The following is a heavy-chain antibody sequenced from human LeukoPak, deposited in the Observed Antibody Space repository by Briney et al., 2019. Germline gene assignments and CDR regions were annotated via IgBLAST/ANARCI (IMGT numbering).Heavy chain of an antibody. V-gene: IGHV4-39*01. D-gene: IGHD6-13*01. J-gene: IGHJ5*02. CDR3: ARQVLGSSSWYWFDP. CDR2: IYYGGST. Sequence: SETLSLTCTVSGDSISNSRYYWGWIRQPPGKGLDWIASIYYGGSTFYNPSLKSRVTISVDTSKNQFSLTLSSVTAGDTAVYYCARQVLGSSSWYWFDPWGQGTLVTVSS. CDR1: GDSISNSRYY.